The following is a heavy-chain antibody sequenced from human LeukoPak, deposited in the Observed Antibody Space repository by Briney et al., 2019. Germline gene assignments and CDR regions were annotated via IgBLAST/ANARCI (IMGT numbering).Heavy chain of an antibody. CDR2: ISGSGGST. CDR3: ATVDRLVDWGSNWFDP. Sequence: GGSLRLSCAASGFTFSSYAMSWVRQAPGKGLEWVSAISGSGGSTYYADSVKGRFTISRDNSKNTLYLQMNSLRAEDTAVYYCATVDRLVDWGSNWFDPWGQGTLVTVSS. CDR1: GFTFSSYA. D-gene: IGHD3/OR15-3a*01. J-gene: IGHJ5*02. V-gene: IGHV3-23*01.